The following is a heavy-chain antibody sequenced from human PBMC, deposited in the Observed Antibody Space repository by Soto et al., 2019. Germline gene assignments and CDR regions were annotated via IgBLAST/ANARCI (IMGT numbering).Heavy chain of an antibody. CDR3: VSGGYVHAFDY. Sequence: SQTLSLTCTVSGGSLSYYYWGWIRQPPGKGLEWIGSIYYSGNTHYNPSLNSRVTISVDTSMNQFSLNLDSVTAVDSAVYYGVSGGYVHAFDYWGQGALVTVSS. CDR2: IYYSGNT. D-gene: IGHD5-12*01. CDR1: GGSLSYYY. J-gene: IGHJ4*02. V-gene: IGHV4-59*01.